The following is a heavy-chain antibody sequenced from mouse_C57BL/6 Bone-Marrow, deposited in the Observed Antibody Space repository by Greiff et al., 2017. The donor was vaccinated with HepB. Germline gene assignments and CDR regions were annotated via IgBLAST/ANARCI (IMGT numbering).Heavy chain of an antibody. CDR2: ISYDGSN. D-gene: IGHD3-1*01. Sequence: LQESGPGLVKPSQSLSLTCSVTGYSITSGYYWNWIRQFPGNKLEWMGYISYDGSNNYNPSLKNRISITRDTSKNQFFLKLNSVTTEDTATYYCARDLGLKAWFAYWGQGTLVTVSA. CDR3: ARDLGLKAWFAY. V-gene: IGHV3-6*01. J-gene: IGHJ3*01. CDR1: GYSITSGYY.